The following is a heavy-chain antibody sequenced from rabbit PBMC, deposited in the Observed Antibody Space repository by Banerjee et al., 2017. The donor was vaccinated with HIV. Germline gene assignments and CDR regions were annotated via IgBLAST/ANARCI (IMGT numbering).Heavy chain of an antibody. J-gene: IGHJ4*01. CDR1: GIDFSSYG. Sequence: QEQLVESGGGLVQPGGSLKLSCKASGIDFSSYGISWVRQAPGKGLEWIAYIYPDYGSTDYASWVNGRFTISLDNAQNTVFLQMTSLTAADTATYFCARGGASSSGYLNLWGPGTLVTVS. V-gene: IGHV1S47*01. D-gene: IGHD1-1*01. CDR3: ARGGASSSGYLNL. CDR2: IYPDYGST.